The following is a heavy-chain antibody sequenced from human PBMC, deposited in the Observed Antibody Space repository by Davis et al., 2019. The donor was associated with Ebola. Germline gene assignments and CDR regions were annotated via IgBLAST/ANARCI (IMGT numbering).Heavy chain of an antibody. J-gene: IGHJ6*04. CDR3: ARGWLRVGMDV. D-gene: IGHD5-12*01. V-gene: IGHV6-1*01. Sequence: HSQTLSLSCAISGDSVPTAGWNWIRQSPSRGLEWLGRTYYKSKWYNDYAASVKSRITINPDTSKNQFTLQLTSVTPEDTALYYCARGWLRVGMDVWGEGTSVTVSS. CDR1: GDSVPTAG. CDR2: TYYKSKWYN.